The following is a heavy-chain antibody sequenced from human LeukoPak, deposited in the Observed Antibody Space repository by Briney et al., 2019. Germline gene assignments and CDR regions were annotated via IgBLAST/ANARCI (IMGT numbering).Heavy chain of an antibody. CDR2: VTVSGLG. CDR3: TRENAAFSPFGY. J-gene: IGHJ4*01. D-gene: IGHD6-25*01. Sequence: SGTLSLTCAVAGGSITTTNFCSCVRHPPQQALEWIGEVTVSGLGEYNRSLRGRVTMSLDTSKNHLSMELTSVSAADTVVYYCTRENAAFSPFGYWGQGAQITV. V-gene: IGHV4-4*02. CDR1: GGSITTTNF.